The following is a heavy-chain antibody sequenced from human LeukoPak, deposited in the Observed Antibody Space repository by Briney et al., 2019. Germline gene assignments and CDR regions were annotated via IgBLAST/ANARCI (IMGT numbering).Heavy chain of an antibody. CDR1: GGSISSSSYY. V-gene: IGHV4-39*01. D-gene: IGHD3-10*01. J-gene: IGHJ3*02. Sequence: KPSETLSLTCTVSGGSISSSSYYWGWIRQPPGKGLEWIGSIYYSGSTYYNPSLKSRVTISVDTSKNQFSLKLSSVTAADTAVYYCARRRITMIRGVIQAAFDIWGQGTMVTVSS. CDR3: ARRRITMIRGVIQAAFDI. CDR2: IYYSGST.